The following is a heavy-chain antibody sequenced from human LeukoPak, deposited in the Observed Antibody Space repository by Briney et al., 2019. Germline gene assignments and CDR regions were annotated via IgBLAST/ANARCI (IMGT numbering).Heavy chain of an antibody. V-gene: IGHV1-69*06. CDR1: GGTFITYG. J-gene: IGHJ4*02. CDR2: IIPIFDTP. D-gene: IGHD3-3*01. Sequence: SVKVSCKASGGTFITYGISWVRQAPGQGLEWMGGIIPIFDTPKYAQKFQGRVTITADTSTSTAYMELSSLTSDDTAVYFCAAGDNDSWSGYYGAPDFWGQGTLVTVSS. CDR3: AAGDNDSWSGYYGAPDF.